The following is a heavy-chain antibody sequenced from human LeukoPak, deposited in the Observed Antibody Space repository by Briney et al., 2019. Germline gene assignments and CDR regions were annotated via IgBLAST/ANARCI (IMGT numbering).Heavy chain of an antibody. Sequence: GASVKVSCKASGYTFTSYYMHWVRQAPGQGLEWMGIINPSGGSTSYAQKFQGRVTMTRDMSTSTVYMELSSLRSEDTAVYYCARAVGSDTAMVFFFIFDYWGQGTLVTVSS. V-gene: IGHV1-46*01. CDR3: ARAVGSDTAMVFFFIFDY. J-gene: IGHJ4*02. CDR2: INPSGGST. CDR1: GYTFTSYY. D-gene: IGHD5-18*01.